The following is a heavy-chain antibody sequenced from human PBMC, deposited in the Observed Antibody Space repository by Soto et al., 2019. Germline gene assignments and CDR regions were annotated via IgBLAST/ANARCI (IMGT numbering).Heavy chain of an antibody. CDR2: IYYSGST. J-gene: IGHJ4*02. D-gene: IGHD4-17*01. CDR3: ARALLPTTVTDY. V-gene: IGHV4-59*01. Sequence: SETLSVTCSVSGGSISSYDWSWIRQPPGKGLEWIGYIYYSGSTNYNPSLKSRVTISVDTSKNQFSLKLSSVTAADTAVYYCARALLPTTVTDYWGQGTLVTVSS. CDR1: GGSISSYD.